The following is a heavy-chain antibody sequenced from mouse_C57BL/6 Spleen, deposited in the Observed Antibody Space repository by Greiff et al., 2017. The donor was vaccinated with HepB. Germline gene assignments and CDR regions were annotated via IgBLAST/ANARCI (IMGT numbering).Heavy chain of an antibody. J-gene: IGHJ1*03. Sequence: VQLQQSGAELVKPGASVKLSCKASGYTFTSYWMQWVKQRPGQGLEWIGEIDPSDSYTNYNQKFKGQATLTVDTSSSTAYMQLSSLTSEDSAVYYCARGDDWYFDVWGTGTTVTVSS. CDR1: GYTFTSYW. CDR2: IDPSDSYT. V-gene: IGHV1-50*01. CDR3: ARGDDWYFDV.